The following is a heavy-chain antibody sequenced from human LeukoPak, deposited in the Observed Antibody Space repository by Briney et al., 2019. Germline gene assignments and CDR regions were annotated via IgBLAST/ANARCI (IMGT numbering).Heavy chain of an antibody. V-gene: IGHV4-61*02. CDR3: ARHTYYDFWSGYWLDY. J-gene: IGHJ4*02. D-gene: IGHD3-3*01. Sequence: PSETLSLTCTVSGGSISSSSYYWSWIRQPAGKGLEWIGRIYTSGSTNYNPSLKSRVTMSVDTSKNQFSLKLSSVTAADTAVYYCARHTYYDFWSGYWLDYWGQGTLVTVSS. CDR1: GGSISSSSYY. CDR2: IYTSGST.